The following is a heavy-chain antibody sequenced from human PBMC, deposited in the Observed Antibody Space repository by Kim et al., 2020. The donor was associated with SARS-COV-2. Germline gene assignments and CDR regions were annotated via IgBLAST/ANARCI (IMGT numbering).Heavy chain of an antibody. Sequence: SETLSLTCTVSGGSISSYYWSWIRQPPGKGLEWIGYIYYSGSTNYNPSLKSRVTISVDTSKNQFSLKLSSVTAADTAVYYCARASNNDFWSGSNWFDPWGQGTLVTVSS. J-gene: IGHJ5*02. D-gene: IGHD3-3*01. CDR3: ARASNNDFWSGSNWFDP. CDR2: IYYSGST. CDR1: GGSISSYY. V-gene: IGHV4-59*01.